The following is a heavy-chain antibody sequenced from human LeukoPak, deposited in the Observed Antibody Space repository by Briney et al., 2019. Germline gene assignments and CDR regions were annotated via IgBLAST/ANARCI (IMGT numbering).Heavy chain of an antibody. CDR2: IYHSGST. CDR1: GYSISSGYY. Sequence: PSETLSLTCTVSGYSISSGYYWGWIRQPPGKGLEWIGTIYHSGSTNYNPSLKSRVTISVDTSKNQFSLKLSSVTAADTAVYYCARAKILTRFRLFGGVNPFDYWGQGTLVTVSS. J-gene: IGHJ4*02. CDR3: ARAKILTRFRLFGGVNPFDY. V-gene: IGHV4-38-2*02. D-gene: IGHD3-16*01.